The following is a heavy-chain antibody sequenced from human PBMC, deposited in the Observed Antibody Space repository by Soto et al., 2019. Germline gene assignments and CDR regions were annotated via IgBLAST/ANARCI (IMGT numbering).Heavy chain of an antibody. CDR2: INPNSGGT. CDR1: GYTFTGYY. CDR3: AREFSRGWNKPDY. D-gene: IGHD6-19*01. J-gene: IGHJ4*02. Sequence: QVQLVQSGAEVKKPGASVKVSCKASGYTFTGYYMHWVRQAPGQGLEWMGWINPNSGGTNYAQKVQGRVTMTRDTSSSTAYMELSRLRSDDTAVYYCAREFSRGWNKPDYWGQGTLVTVSS. V-gene: IGHV1-2*02.